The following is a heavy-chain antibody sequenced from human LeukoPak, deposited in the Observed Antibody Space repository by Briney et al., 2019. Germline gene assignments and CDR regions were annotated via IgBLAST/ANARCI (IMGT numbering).Heavy chain of an antibody. J-gene: IGHJ4*02. CDR2: ISYDGSNK. D-gene: IGHD6-13*01. CDR3: AKEGSLRGYSSSSRSGY. V-gene: IGHV3-30-3*01. Sequence: PAGGSLRLSCAASGFTFSSYAMHWVRQAPGKGLEWVAVISYDGSNKYYADSVKGRFTISRDNSRNTLYLQMNSLRAEDTAVCYCAKEGSLRGYSSSSRSGYWGQGTLVTVSS. CDR1: GFTFSSYA.